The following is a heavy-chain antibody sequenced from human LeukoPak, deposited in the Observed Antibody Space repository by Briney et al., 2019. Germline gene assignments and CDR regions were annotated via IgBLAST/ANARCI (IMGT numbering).Heavy chain of an antibody. CDR1: GFTFSSYG. CDR3: ARGPHSSGYYGHYFDY. CDR2: ISGSGSTI. Sequence: PGRSLRLSCAASGFTFSSYGMHWVRQAPGKGLEWISYISGSGSTIYYAESVQGRFTISRDNAQNSLYLQMNSLRAEDTAIYYCARGPHSSGYYGHYFDYWGLGTLVTVSS. J-gene: IGHJ4*02. V-gene: IGHV3-48*04. D-gene: IGHD3-22*01.